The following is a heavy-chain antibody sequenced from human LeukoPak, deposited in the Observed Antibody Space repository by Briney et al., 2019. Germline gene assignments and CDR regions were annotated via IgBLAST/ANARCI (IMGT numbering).Heavy chain of an antibody. Sequence: SQTLSLTCTVSGGSISSGGYYWSWIRQHPGKGLEWIGYIYYSGSTYYNPSLKSRVTISVDTSKNQFSLKLSSVTAADTAVYYCARGGYYYYYGMDVWGQGTTVTVSS. V-gene: IGHV4-31*03. CDR1: GGSISSGGYY. J-gene: IGHJ6*02. D-gene: IGHD3-10*01. CDR2: IYYSGST. CDR3: ARGGYYYYYGMDV.